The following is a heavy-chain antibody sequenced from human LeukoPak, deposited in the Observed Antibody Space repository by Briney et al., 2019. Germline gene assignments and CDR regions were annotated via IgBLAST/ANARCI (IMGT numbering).Heavy chain of an antibody. CDR1: GFTFSSYA. D-gene: IGHD3-22*01. CDR3: AKDPAEDYYDSSGSYY. J-gene: IGHJ4*02. V-gene: IGHV3-23*01. CDR2: ISGSGGST. Sequence: GGSLRLSCAASGFTFSSYATSWVRQAPGKGLEWVSAISGSGGSTYYADSVKGRFTISRDNSKNTLYLQMNSLRAEDTAVYYCAKDPAEDYYDSSGSYYWGQGTLVTVSS.